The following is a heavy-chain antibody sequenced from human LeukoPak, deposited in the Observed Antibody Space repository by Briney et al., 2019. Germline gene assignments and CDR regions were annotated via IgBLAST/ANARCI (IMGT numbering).Heavy chain of an antibody. CDR3: ARASYYYYYYMDV. J-gene: IGHJ6*03. CDR1: GYTFTGYY. V-gene: IGHV1-2*02. Sequence: ASVKVSCKASGYTFTGYYMHWVRQAPGQGLGWMGWINPNSGGTNYAQKFQGRVTMTRDTSISTAYMELSRLRSDDTAVYYCARASYYYYYYMDVWGKGTTVTISS. CDR2: INPNSGGT.